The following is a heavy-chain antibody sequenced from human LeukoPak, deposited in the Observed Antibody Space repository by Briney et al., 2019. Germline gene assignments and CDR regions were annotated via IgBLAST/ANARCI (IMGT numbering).Heavy chain of an antibody. CDR1: EYTLTELS. V-gene: IGHV1-24*01. D-gene: IGHD3-10*01. CDR2: FDPEDGET. Sequence: VASVKVSCKFSEYTLTELSMHWVRQAPGKGLEWMGGFDPEDGETIYAQKFQGRVTMTEDTSTDTAYMELSSLRSEDTAVYYCRAELLSYYYYGMDVWGQGTTVTVSS. J-gene: IGHJ6*02. CDR3: RAELLSYYYYGMDV.